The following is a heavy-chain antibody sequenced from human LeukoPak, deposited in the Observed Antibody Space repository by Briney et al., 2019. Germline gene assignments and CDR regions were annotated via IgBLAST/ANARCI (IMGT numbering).Heavy chain of an antibody. D-gene: IGHD2-2*01. Sequence: GGSLRLSCTTSGFIFSNYATSWVRQAPGKGLEWVSAISGSGGSTYYGDSVKGRFTISRDNSKNTLYLQMNSLRAEDTAVYYCAKYANGGPQDYWGQGTLVTVSP. V-gene: IGHV3-23*01. J-gene: IGHJ4*02. CDR2: ISGSGGST. CDR1: GFIFSNYA. CDR3: AKYANGGPQDY.